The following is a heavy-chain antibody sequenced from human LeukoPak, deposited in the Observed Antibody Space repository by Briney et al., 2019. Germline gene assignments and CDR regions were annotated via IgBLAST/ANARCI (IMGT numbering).Heavy chain of an antibody. J-gene: IGHJ4*02. D-gene: IGHD2-15*01. CDR2: INHSGST. CDR1: GGSFSGYY. CDR3: AIQNYCSGGSCYNR. Sequence: SETLSLTCAVYGGSFSGYYWSWIRQPPGKGLEWIGEINHSGSTNYNPSLKSRVTISVDTSKNQFSLKLSSVTAADTAVYYCAIQNYCSGGSCYNRWGQGTLVTVSS. V-gene: IGHV4-34*01.